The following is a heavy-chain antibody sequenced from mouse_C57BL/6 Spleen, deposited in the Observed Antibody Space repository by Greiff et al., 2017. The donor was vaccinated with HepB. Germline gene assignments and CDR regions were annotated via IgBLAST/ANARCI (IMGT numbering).Heavy chain of an antibody. D-gene: IGHD1-1*01. V-gene: IGHV5-6*01. CDR3: ARQPITMVVAGGYWYFDV. J-gene: IGHJ1*03. CDR2: ISSGGSYT. Sequence: EVKLMESGGDLVKPGGSLKLSCAASGFTFSSYGMSWVRQTPDKRLEWVATISSGGSYTYYPDSVKGRFTISRDNAKNTLYLQMSSLKSEDTAMYYCARQPITMVVAGGYWYFDVWGTGTTVTVSS. CDR1: GFTFSSYG.